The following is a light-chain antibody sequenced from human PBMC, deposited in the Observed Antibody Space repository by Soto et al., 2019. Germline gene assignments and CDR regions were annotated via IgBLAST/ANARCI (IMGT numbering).Light chain of an antibody. V-gene: IGKV3-11*01. CDR3: QQYNNWPPRIT. CDR2: DAS. J-gene: IGKJ5*01. Sequence: EIVLTQSPATLSLSPGERATLSCRASQSVSSYLAWYQQKPGQAPRLLIYDASNRATGIPARFSGSGSGTDFTLTISSLQSEDFAVYYCQQYNNWPPRITFGQGTRLEIK. CDR1: QSVSSY.